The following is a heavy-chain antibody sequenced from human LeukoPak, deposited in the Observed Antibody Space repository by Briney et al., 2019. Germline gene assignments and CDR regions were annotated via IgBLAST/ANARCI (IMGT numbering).Heavy chain of an antibody. D-gene: IGHD3-22*01. CDR3: ARALWLLPHYFDY. J-gene: IGHJ4*02. CDR1: GGSISSYY. Sequence: SETLSLTCTVSGGSISSYYWSWIRQPPGKGLEWIGYIYYSGSTNYNPSLKSRVTISVDTSKNQFSLKLSSVTAADTAVYYCARALWLLPHYFDYWGQGTLVTVSS. CDR2: IYYSGST. V-gene: IGHV4-59*01.